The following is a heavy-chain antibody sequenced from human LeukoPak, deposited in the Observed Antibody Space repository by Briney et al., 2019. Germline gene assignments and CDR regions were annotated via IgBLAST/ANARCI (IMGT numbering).Heavy chain of an antibody. V-gene: IGHV3-7*01. Sequence: GGSLRLSCETSGFSFSTYRMSWDRQATGKGLEWVANIRQDGGEKYYVDSVKGRFTISRDIAKQSVFLQMNSLRVEDTALYYCARLSAMVRGPEDIFYFEYWGLGTLVTVSS. CDR3: ARLSAMVRGPEDIFYFEY. CDR2: IRQDGGEK. J-gene: IGHJ4*02. D-gene: IGHD3-10*01. CDR1: GFSFSTYR.